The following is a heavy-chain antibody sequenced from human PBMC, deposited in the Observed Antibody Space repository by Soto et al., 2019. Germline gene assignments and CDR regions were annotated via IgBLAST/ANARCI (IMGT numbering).Heavy chain of an antibody. J-gene: IGHJ6*02. CDR1: GGTFSSYA. CDR3: ARGRSNDYVEGSYRPLDYSYNGMDV. D-gene: IGHD3-16*02. V-gene: IGHV1-69*01. CDR2: IIPIFGTA. Sequence: QVQLVQSGAEVKKPGSSVKVSCKASGGTFSSYAISWVRQAPGQGLEWMGGIIPIFGTANYAQKFQGRVTITANESTSTAHMELRSLRSEDTAVYYCARGRSNDYVEGSYRPLDYSYNGMDVWGQGTTVTVPS.